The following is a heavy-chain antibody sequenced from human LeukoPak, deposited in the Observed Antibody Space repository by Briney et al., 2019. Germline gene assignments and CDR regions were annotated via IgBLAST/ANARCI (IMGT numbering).Heavy chain of an antibody. CDR3: ARGNVVVAAGYYYYYMDV. D-gene: IGHD2-15*01. CDR2: IIPIFGTA. V-gene: IGHV1-69*05. Sequence: SVKVSCKASGGTFSSYAISWVRQAPGQGLEWMGRIIPIFGTANSAQKFQGRVTITTDESTSTAYVELSSLRSEDTAVYYCARGNVVVAAGYYYYYMDVWGKGTTVTVSS. J-gene: IGHJ6*03. CDR1: GGTFSSYA.